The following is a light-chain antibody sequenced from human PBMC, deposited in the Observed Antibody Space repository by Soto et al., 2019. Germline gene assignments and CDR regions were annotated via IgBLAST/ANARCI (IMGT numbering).Light chain of an antibody. CDR3: QQYDSSPNT. J-gene: IGKJ2*01. CDR1: QSVSSSY. Sequence: EIVLTQSPGTLSLSPGERATLSCRASQSVSSSYLAWYQQKPGQAPRLLIYGASSRATGIPDRFSGSGSGTDFTLTISRLEPEDFAVYYCQQYDSSPNTFGQGTKLEIE. V-gene: IGKV3-20*01. CDR2: GAS.